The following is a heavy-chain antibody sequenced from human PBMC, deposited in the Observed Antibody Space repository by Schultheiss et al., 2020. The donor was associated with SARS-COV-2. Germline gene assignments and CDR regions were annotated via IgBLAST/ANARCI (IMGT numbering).Heavy chain of an antibody. D-gene: IGHD5-24*01. V-gene: IGHV1-46*01. CDR1: GYTFTSYY. CDR2: INPSGGST. Sequence: ASVKVSCKASGYTFTSYYMHWVRQAPGQGLEWMGIINPSGGSTSYAQKFQGRVTMTRDTSTSTVYMELSSLRSEDTAVYYCARTSNPQSRIEMATIPSRYFDYWGQGTLVTFSS. J-gene: IGHJ4*02. CDR3: ARTSNPQSRIEMATIPSRYFDY.